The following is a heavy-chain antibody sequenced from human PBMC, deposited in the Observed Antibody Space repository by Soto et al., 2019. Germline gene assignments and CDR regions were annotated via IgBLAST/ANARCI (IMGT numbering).Heavy chain of an antibody. CDR3: SKIFVVVTAITDDY. CDR2: ISYDGSNK. Sequence: QVQLVESGGGVVQPGKSLRLSCAASGFTFSSYGMHWVRQDPGKGLEWVGVISYDGSNKYYADSVKGRFTISRDISKNTLYLKMNSRRAEDTAVYYCSKIFVVVTAITDDYWGQGTLVTVSS. CDR1: GFTFSSYG. V-gene: IGHV3-30*18. D-gene: IGHD2-21*02. J-gene: IGHJ4*02.